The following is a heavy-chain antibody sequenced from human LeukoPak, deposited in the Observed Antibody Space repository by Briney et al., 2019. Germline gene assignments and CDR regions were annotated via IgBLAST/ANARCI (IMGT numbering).Heavy chain of an antibody. V-gene: IGHV1-2*02. D-gene: IGHD3-22*01. CDR1: GYTFTGYY. CDR3: ARVDEITMIVVNWFDP. Sequence: ASVKVSCKASGYTFTGYYMHWVRQAPGQGLEWMGWINPNSGGTNYAQKLQGRVTMTTDTSTSTAYMELRSLRSDDTAVYYCARVDEITMIVVNWFDPWGQGTLVTVSS. CDR2: INPNSGGT. J-gene: IGHJ5*02.